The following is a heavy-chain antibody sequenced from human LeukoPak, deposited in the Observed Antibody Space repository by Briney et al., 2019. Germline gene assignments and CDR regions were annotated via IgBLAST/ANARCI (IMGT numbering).Heavy chain of an antibody. CDR2: IIPILGIA. V-gene: IGHV1-69*04. CDR3: ARDYWFDP. J-gene: IGHJ5*02. Sequence: SVKVSCKASGGTFSSYAISWVRQAPGQGLEWMGRIIPILGIANYAQKFQGRVTITADKSTSTAYMELSSLRAEDTAVYYCARDYWFDPWGQGTLVTVSS. CDR1: GGTFSSYA.